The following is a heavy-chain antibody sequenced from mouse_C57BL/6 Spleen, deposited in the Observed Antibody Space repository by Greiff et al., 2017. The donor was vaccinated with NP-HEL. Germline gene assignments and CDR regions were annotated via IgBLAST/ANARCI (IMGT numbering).Heavy chain of an antibody. V-gene: IGHV1-64*01. CDR1: GYTFTSYW. CDR3: ARGYYSNSFDY. CDR2: IHPNSGSN. J-gene: IGHJ2*01. D-gene: IGHD2-5*01. Sequence: VQLQQPGAELVKPGASVKLSCKAPGYTFTSYWMHWVKQRPGQGLEWIGMIHPNSGSNNYNEKFKSKATLTVDKSASTAYMQLSSLTSEDSAVYYCARGYYSNSFDYWGQGTTLTVSS.